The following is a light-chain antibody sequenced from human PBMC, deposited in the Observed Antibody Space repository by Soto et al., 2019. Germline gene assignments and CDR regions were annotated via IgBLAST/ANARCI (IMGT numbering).Light chain of an antibody. CDR1: QSLLHSNGNIY. J-gene: IGKJ1*01. V-gene: IGKV2-28*01. CDR3: MQAIQAPRT. CDR2: LGS. Sequence: DIVLTQSPLSLPVTPGEPASISCRSSQSLLHSNGNIYLDWYLQKPGQSPQLLTYLGSIRASGVPDRFSGSGSGTDFTLKITRVEAEDVGVYYCMQAIQAPRTFGLGTKVDI.